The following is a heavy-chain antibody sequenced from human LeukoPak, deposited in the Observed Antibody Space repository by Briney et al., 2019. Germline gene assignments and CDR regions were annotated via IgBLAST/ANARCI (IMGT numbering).Heavy chain of an antibody. V-gene: IGHV4-34*01. Sequence: SETLSLTCAVYGGSFSGYHWSWIRQPPGKGLEWIGEINHSGSTNYNPSLKSRVTISVDTSKNQFSLKLSSVTAADTAVYYCARLGSGSYYYYYYMDVWGKGTTVTISS. D-gene: IGHD3-10*02. J-gene: IGHJ6*03. CDR2: INHSGST. CDR1: GGSFSGYH. CDR3: ARLGSGSYYYYYYMDV.